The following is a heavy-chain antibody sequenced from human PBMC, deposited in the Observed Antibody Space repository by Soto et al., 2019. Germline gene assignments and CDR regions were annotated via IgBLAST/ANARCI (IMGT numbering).Heavy chain of an antibody. CDR1: GGSFSSDGYY. D-gene: IGHD2-8*02. V-gene: IGHV4-31*03. CDR3: ERATSFSGHHGY. J-gene: IGHJ4*02. Sequence: QLQLQESGPGLVKPSQTLSLACTVSGGSFSSDGYYWSWIRQLPGKGLEWIGYIYYSGSTYYNPSLKSRFTISLDTSKNQFSLKLSSVTAADTAVYYCERATSFSGHHGYWGQGTLVTVSS. CDR2: IYYSGST.